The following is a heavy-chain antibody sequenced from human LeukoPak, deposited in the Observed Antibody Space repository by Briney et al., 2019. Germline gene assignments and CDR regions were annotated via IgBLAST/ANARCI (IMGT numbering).Heavy chain of an antibody. CDR3: ARVSGQWLVEDAFDI. D-gene: IGHD6-19*01. CDR1: GFTFGSYS. V-gene: IGHV3-21*01. Sequence: GGSLRLSCAASGFTFGSYSMNWVRQAPGKGLEWVSSISSSSSYIYYADSVKGRFTISRDNAKNSLYLQTNSLRAEDTAVYYCARVSGQWLVEDAFDIWGQGTMVTVSS. J-gene: IGHJ3*02. CDR2: ISSSSSYI.